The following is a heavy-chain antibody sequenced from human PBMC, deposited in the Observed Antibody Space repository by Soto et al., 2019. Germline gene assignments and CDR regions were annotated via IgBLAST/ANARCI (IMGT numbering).Heavy chain of an antibody. CDR3: AGQELFLNAFDI. CDR1: GVSISTGGHY. CDR2: IYYNGRT. J-gene: IGHJ3*02. D-gene: IGHD2-15*01. V-gene: IGHV4-31*03. Sequence: VQLQESGPGLVKPSQTLSLTCLVSGVSISTGGHYWSWIRQHPGKGLEWIGYIYYNGRTNHNPSLESRLTISVDMSKNQFSLKLSSVTAADTAVYYCAGQELFLNAFDIWGQGTMVTVSS.